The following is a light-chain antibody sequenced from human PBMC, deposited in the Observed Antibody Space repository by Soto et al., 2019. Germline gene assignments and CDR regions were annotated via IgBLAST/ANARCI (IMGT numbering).Light chain of an antibody. CDR3: QQRSNWPLP. V-gene: IGKV3-11*01. J-gene: IGKJ1*01. Sequence: EIVLTQSPATLSLSPGERTTLSCRASQSVSSYFAWYQQKPGQAPRLLIYDASNRATGIPARFSGSGSGTDFTLTISSLEPEDFAVYYCQQRSNWPLPSGQGTKV. CDR2: DAS. CDR1: QSVSSY.